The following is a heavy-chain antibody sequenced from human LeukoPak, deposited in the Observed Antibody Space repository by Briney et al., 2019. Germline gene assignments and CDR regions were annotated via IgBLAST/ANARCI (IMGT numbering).Heavy chain of an antibody. V-gene: IGHV4-39*07. CDR3: ARHSMVYRAFDF. CDR2: VYYSG. D-gene: IGHD2-8*01. J-gene: IGHJ4*02. CDR1: GGSISSSTAY. Sequence: SETLSLTCTVSGGSISSSTAYWGWIRQPPGKGLEWIGSVYYSGRSRLTISVDASKNQFSLELSSVTAADTAVYYRARHSMVYRAFDFWGQGTLVTVSS.